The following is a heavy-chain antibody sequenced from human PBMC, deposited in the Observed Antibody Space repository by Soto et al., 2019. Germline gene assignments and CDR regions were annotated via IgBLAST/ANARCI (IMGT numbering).Heavy chain of an antibody. CDR1: GFTFSSYS. CDR3: ARDYHPPYSSSYWFDP. CDR2: ISSSSSYI. V-gene: IGHV3-21*01. D-gene: IGHD6-6*01. Sequence: GGSLRLSCAASGFTFSSYSMNWVRQAPGKGLEWVSSISSSSSYIYYADSVKGRFTISRDNAKNSLYLQMNSLRAEDTAVYYCARDYHPPYSSSYWFDPWGQGTLVTVS. J-gene: IGHJ5*02.